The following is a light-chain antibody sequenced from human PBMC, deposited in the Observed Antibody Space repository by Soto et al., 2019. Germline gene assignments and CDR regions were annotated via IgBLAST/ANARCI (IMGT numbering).Light chain of an antibody. CDR3: AAWDDSLNVFYV. J-gene: IGLJ1*01. CDR2: SHN. CDR1: SSNIGSNT. Sequence: QPVLTQPPSASGTPGQRVTISCSGSSSNIGSNTVNWYQQLPGTAPKLLIYSHNQRPSGVPDRFSGSKSGTSASLAISGLQSEDEADYYCAAWDDSLNVFYVFGTGTKLTVL. V-gene: IGLV1-44*01.